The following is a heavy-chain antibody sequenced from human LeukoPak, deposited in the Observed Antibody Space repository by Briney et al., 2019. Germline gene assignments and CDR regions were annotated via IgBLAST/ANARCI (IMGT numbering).Heavy chain of an antibody. Sequence: PGGSLRLSCAASGFIFSNYRMNWVRQAPGKGLEWVSSISSSSGYISYADSVKGRFTISRDNAKNSLYLQMNSLRAEDTAVYYCAKGDPYCSSTSCYVGEQFDYWGQGTLVTVSS. CDR1: GFIFSNYR. J-gene: IGHJ4*02. CDR2: ISSSSGYI. CDR3: AKGDPYCSSTSCYVGEQFDY. V-gene: IGHV3-21*01. D-gene: IGHD2-2*01.